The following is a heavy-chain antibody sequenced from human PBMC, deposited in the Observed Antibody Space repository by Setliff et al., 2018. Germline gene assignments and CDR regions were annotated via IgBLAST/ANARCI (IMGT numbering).Heavy chain of an antibody. J-gene: IGHJ4*02. CDR1: GFTFRDYS. CDR3: AREVWNYYDKSWSGYADH. V-gene: IGHV3-20*04. Sequence: GESLKISCATSGFTFRDYSMVWVRQVPGKGLEWVSGVNWNGGSTGYADSVKGRFTISRDNAKNSLYLQMNSLRAEDTALYYCAREVWNYYDKSWSGYADHWGQGTLVTVSS. CDR2: VNWNGGST. D-gene: IGHD3-3*01.